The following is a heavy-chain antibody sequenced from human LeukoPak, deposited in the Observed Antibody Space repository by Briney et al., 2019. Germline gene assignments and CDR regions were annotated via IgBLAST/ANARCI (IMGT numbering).Heavy chain of an antibody. CDR2: INPNSGGT. V-gene: IGHV1-2*06. D-gene: IGHD3-3*02. Sequence: EXMGRINPNSGGTNYAQKFQGRVTMTRDTSISTAYMELSRLRSDDTAVYYCARPGLARNWFDPWGQGTLVTVSS. CDR3: ARPGLARNWFDP. J-gene: IGHJ5*02.